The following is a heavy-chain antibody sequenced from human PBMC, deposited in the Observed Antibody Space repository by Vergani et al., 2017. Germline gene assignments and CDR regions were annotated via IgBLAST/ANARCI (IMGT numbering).Heavy chain of an antibody. D-gene: IGHD1-26*01. CDR3: ARHRVGHYGMDV. CDR1: GYSFTSYW. V-gene: IGHV5-10-1*03. J-gene: IGHJ6*02. CDR2: IDPSDSYT. Sequence: EVQLVQSGAEVKKPGESLRISCKGSGYSFTSYWISWVRQLPGKGLEWMGRIDPSDSYTNSSPSFQGHVTISADKSISTAYLQWSSLKASDTAMYYCARHRVGHYGMDVWGQGTTVTVSS.